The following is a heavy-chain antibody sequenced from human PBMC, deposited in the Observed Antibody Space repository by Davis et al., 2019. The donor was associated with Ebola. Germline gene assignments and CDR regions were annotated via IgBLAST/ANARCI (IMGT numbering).Heavy chain of an antibody. D-gene: IGHD3-10*01. Sequence: ASVKVSCKASGYTFTSYGISWVRQAPGQGLEWMGWISAYNGNTNYAQKLQGRVTMTTDTSTSTAYMELRSLRSDDTAVYYCARDGKYGSGSYFAAYWGQGTLVTVSS. V-gene: IGHV1-18*01. CDR2: ISAYNGNT. CDR1: GYTFTSYG. CDR3: ARDGKYGSGSYFAAY. J-gene: IGHJ4*02.